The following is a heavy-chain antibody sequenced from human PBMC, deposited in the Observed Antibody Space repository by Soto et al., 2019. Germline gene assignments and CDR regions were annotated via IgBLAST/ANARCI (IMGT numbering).Heavy chain of an antibody. CDR3: ANSSGAATSGSHY. Sequence: AQLLESGGGVVQPGRSLRLSCAASGFTLSSFGMYWVRQAPGRGLEWVAVISYDGATRYYGDSVKGRFTISRDNSKDTLYLQMDSLRPEDTAVYYCANSSGAATSGSHYWGQGTLVTVSS. CDR1: GFTLSSFG. J-gene: IGHJ4*02. D-gene: IGHD1-26*01. V-gene: IGHV3-30*18. CDR2: ISYDGATR.